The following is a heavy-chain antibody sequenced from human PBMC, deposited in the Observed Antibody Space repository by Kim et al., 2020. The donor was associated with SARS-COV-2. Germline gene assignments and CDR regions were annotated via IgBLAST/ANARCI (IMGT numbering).Heavy chain of an antibody. J-gene: IGHJ5*02. Sequence: GSAYANPSLKSRVTIAVDTSKNQFSLKLSSVTAADTAVYYCAKGYNWFDPWGQGTLVTVSS. V-gene: IGHV4-39*07. CDR2: GSA. CDR3: AKGYNWFDP.